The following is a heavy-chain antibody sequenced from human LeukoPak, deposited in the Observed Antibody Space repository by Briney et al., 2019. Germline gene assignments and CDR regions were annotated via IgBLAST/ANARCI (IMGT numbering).Heavy chain of an antibody. CDR3: AKKRSDYYDSSGPFDY. Sequence: GGSLRLSCAASGFTFSSYAMGWVRQAPGKGLEWVSAISGSGGSTYYADFVKGRLTISRDNSKNTLYLQMNSLRADDTAVYHCAKKRSDYYDSSGPFDYWGQGTLVTVSS. D-gene: IGHD3-22*01. CDR1: GFTFSSYA. V-gene: IGHV3-23*01. J-gene: IGHJ4*02. CDR2: ISGSGGST.